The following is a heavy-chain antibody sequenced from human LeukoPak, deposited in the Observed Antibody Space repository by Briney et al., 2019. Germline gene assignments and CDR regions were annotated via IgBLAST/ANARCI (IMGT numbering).Heavy chain of an antibody. V-gene: IGHV3-21*01. D-gene: IGHD3-22*01. Sequence: GGSLRLSCAASGFTFSSYSMNWVRQAPGKGLEWVSSISSSSSYIYYADSVNGRFTISRDNAKNSLYLQMNSLRAEDTAVYYCAGAAITMMLEYFQHWGQGTLVTVSS. J-gene: IGHJ1*01. CDR3: AGAAITMMLEYFQH. CDR1: GFTFSSYS. CDR2: ISSSSSYI.